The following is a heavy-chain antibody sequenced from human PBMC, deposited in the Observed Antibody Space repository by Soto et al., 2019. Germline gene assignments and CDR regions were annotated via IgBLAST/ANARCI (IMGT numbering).Heavy chain of an antibody. Sequence: GGSLRLSCAASGFTFSNAWMNWVRQAPGKGLEWVGRIKSKTDGGTTDYAAPVKGRFTISRDDSKNTLYLQMNSLKTEDTAVYYCTTGTYYYDSSGYYYEYYYYGMDVWGQGTTVTVSS. D-gene: IGHD3-22*01. CDR3: TTGTYYYDSSGYYYEYYYYGMDV. CDR2: IKSKTDGGTT. J-gene: IGHJ6*02. V-gene: IGHV3-15*07. CDR1: GFTFSNAW.